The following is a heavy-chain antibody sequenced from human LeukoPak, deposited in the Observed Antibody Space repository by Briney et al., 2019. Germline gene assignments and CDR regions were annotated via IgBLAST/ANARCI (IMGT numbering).Heavy chain of an antibody. CDR3: AKDQGAVLDCSSTSCYNYYYGMDV. Sequence: GGSLRLSCAASGFTFSSFAMSWVRQAPGKGLEWVSAIRGSGGSTNYADSVKGRFTISRDNSKNMLYLQMNSLRAEDTAVYYCAKDQGAVLDCSSTSCYNYYYGMDVWGQGTTVTVSS. D-gene: IGHD2-2*01. J-gene: IGHJ6*02. CDR2: IRGSGGST. CDR1: GFTFSSFA. V-gene: IGHV3-23*01.